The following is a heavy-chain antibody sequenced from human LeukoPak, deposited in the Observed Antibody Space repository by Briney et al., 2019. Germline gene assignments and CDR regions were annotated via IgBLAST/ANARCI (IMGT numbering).Heavy chain of an antibody. J-gene: IGHJ4*02. CDR3: ATQWLRRGIGF. Sequence: GGSLRLSCVASGFTFSSYDMTWVRQAPGKGLEWVSGVAKSGADTYYADSVRGRFTISRDNSKNTPYLQMKSLRAEDTAVYYCATQWLRRGIGFWGQGTLVTVSS. D-gene: IGHD5-12*01. CDR2: VAKSGADT. CDR1: GFTFSSYD. V-gene: IGHV3-23*01.